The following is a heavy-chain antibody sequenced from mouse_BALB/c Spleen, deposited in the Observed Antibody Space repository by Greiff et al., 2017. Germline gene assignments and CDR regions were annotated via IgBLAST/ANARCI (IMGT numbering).Heavy chain of an antibody. CDR3: ARVYYRYEGYFDD. CDR2: ISNLAYSI. V-gene: IGHV5-15*02. D-gene: IGHD2-14*01. Sequence: EVMLVESGGGLVQPGGSRKLSCAASGFTFSDYGMAWVRQAPGKGPEWVAFISNLAYSIYYADTVTGRFTISRENAKNTLYLEMSSLRSEDTAMYYCARVYYRYEGYFDDWGQGTTLTVSS. CDR1: GFTFSDYG. J-gene: IGHJ2*01.